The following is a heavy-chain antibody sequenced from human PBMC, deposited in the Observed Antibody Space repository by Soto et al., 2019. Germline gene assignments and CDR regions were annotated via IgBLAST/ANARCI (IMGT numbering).Heavy chain of an antibody. Sequence: QVQLVQSGAEVKKPGASVKVSCKASGYIFTGYPMYWVRQAPGQRLEWMGWINSGNGNTKYSQTFQGRVTITMDTSASTVYLYLSSLRSEDTAVYYCARAHTGTVAAMKIWGQGTLVTVSS. V-gene: IGHV1-3*01. CDR1: GYIFTGYP. CDR2: INSGNGNT. J-gene: IGHJ4*02. CDR3: ARAHTGTVAAMKI. D-gene: IGHD5-18*01.